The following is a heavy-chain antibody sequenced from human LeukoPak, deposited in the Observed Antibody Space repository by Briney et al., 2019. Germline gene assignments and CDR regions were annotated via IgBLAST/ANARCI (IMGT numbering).Heavy chain of an antibody. CDR1: GYTFTSYG. Sequence: EASVKVSCKASGYTFTSYGISWVRQAPGQGLEWMGWISAYNGNTSYAQKLQGRVTMTTDTSTSTAYMELRSLRSDDTAVYFCARDRTDIVVVVAATQGYYGMDVWGQGTTVTVSS. CDR2: ISAYNGNT. V-gene: IGHV1-18*01. CDR3: ARDRTDIVVVVAATQGYYGMDV. D-gene: IGHD2-15*01. J-gene: IGHJ6*02.